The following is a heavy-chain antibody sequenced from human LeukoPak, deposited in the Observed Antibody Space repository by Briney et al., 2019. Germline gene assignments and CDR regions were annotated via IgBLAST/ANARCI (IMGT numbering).Heavy chain of an antibody. CDR1: GFTFSSYA. V-gene: IGHV3-23*01. Sequence: GGPLRLSCAASGFTFSSYAMSWVRQAPGKGLEWVSAISGSGGSTYYADSVKGRFTISRDNSKNTLYLQMNSLRAEDTAVYYCAARYCSGGSCYGVLGFDPWGQGTLVTVSS. CDR3: AARYCSGGSCYGVLGFDP. D-gene: IGHD2-15*01. CDR2: ISGSGGST. J-gene: IGHJ5*02.